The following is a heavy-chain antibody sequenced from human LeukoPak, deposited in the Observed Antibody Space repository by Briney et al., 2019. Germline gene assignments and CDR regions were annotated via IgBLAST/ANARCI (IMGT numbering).Heavy chain of an antibody. CDR1: GGSFSGYY. J-gene: IGHJ6*03. CDR3: ARVGYSSSWYDNYCYYYMDV. CDR2: INHSGTT. D-gene: IGHD6-13*01. V-gene: IGHV4-34*01. Sequence: PSETLSLTCAVYGGSFSGYYWSWIRQPPGKGLEWIGEINHSGTTNYNPSLKSRVTISVDTSKNQFSLKLSSVTAADTAVYYCARVGYSSSWYDNYCYYYMDVWGKGTTVTVSS.